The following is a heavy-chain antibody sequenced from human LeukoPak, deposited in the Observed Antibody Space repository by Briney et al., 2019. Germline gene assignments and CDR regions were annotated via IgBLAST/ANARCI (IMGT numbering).Heavy chain of an antibody. J-gene: IGHJ4*02. CDR3: AREEMEDYYFDY. V-gene: IGHV1-2*02. Sequence: GASVKVSCKASGYTFTGYFMHWVRQAPGQGLEWMGWINPNSGGTNYAQKFQGRVTMTRDTSISTAYMELSRLRSDDTAVYYCAREEMEDYYFDYWGQGTLVTVSS. CDR1: GYTFTGYF. CDR2: INPNSGGT. D-gene: IGHD5-24*01.